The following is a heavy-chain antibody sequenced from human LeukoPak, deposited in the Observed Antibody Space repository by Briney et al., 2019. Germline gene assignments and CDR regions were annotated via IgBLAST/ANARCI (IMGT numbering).Heavy chain of an antibody. CDR3: ARGSSGYYDEHDC. D-gene: IGHD3-22*01. V-gene: IGHV3-20*04. Sequence: GGSLRHSCAASGFTFDDYGMSWVRQAPGKGLEWVSGINWNGGSTGYADSVKGRFTISRDNAKNSLYLRVNSLRAEDTALYYCARGSSGYYDEHDCWGQGTLVTVFS. J-gene: IGHJ4*02. CDR2: INWNGGST. CDR1: GFTFDDYG.